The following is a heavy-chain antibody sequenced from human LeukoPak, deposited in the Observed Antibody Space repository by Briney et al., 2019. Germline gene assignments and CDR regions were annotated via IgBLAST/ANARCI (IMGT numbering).Heavy chain of an antibody. CDR3: TTSPYCSSTSCPFDS. CDR2: IKSKSDGWTT. V-gene: IGHV3-15*01. J-gene: IGHJ4*02. Sequence: GGSLRLSCAASGFTFSNAWMSWVRQAPGKGLEWVGRIKSKSDGWTTDYAAPVKGRFTISRGDSNNTLYLQMNSLKTEDTAVYYCTTSPYCSSTSCPFDSWGQGTLVTVSS. D-gene: IGHD2-2*01. CDR1: GFTFSNAW.